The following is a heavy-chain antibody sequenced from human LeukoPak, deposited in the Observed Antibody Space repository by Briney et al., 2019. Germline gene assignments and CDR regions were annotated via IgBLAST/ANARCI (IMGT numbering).Heavy chain of an antibody. Sequence: SETLSLTCTVSGYSISSGYYWGWIRQPPGKGLEWIGSIYHSGSTYYNPSLKSRVTISVDTSKNQFSLKLSSVTAADTAVYYCARVSGYDWESFYDYWGQGTLVTVSS. J-gene: IGHJ4*02. D-gene: IGHD5-12*01. CDR3: ARVSGYDWESFYDY. CDR1: GYSISSGYY. CDR2: IYHSGST. V-gene: IGHV4-38-2*02.